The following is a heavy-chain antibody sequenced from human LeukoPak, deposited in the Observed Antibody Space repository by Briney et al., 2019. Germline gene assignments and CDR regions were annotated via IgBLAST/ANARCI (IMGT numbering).Heavy chain of an antibody. V-gene: IGHV5-51*01. CDR3: ARNANFDS. CDR1: GYSFANYW. Sequence: GESLKISCKGSGYSFANYWIGWVRQMPGKGLEWMGIIFPADSDTRYSPSFQGQVTISADKSISTAYLQWSSLKASDTAIHYCARNANFDSWGQGTLVTVSS. CDR2: IFPADSDT. J-gene: IGHJ4*02.